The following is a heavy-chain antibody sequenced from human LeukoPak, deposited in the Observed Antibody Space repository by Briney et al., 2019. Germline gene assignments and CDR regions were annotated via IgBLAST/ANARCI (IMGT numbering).Heavy chain of an antibody. J-gene: IGHJ3*02. CDR2: IIPIFGTA. D-gene: IGHD3-22*01. V-gene: IGHV1-69*01. CDR1: GGTFSSYA. Sequence: ASVKVSCKASGGTFSSYAISWVRQAPGQGLEWMGGIIPIFGTANYAQKFQGRVTITADESTSTAYMELSSLRSEDTAVYYCARPSIVTMIVVVTHDAFDIWGQGTMVTVSS. CDR3: ARPSIVTMIVVVTHDAFDI.